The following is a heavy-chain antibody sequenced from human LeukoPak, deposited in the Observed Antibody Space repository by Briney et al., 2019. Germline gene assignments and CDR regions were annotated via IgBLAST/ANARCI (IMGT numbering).Heavy chain of an antibody. D-gene: IGHD2-2*01. CDR2: INHSGST. V-gene: IGHV4-34*01. J-gene: IGHJ4*02. Sequence: SETLSLTCAVYGGSFSGYYWSWIRQPPGKGLEWIGEINHSGSTNYNPSLKSRVTISVDTSKNQFSLKLSSVTAADTAVYYCASSKAEWVVPAVSEGYWNYWGQGTLVTVSS. CDR3: ASSKAEWVVPAVSEGYWNY. CDR1: GGSFSGYY.